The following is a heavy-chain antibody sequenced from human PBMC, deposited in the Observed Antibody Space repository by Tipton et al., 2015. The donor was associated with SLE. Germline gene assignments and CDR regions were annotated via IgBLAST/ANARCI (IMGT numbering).Heavy chain of an antibody. Sequence: TLSLTCTVSGGSISSYYWSWIRQPPGKGLEWIGYIHHSGTTNYNPSLKSRVTISVDTSKNRFSLNLSSVTAADTAVYYCARVRRDSSSWGLDYWGQGTLITVSS. CDR3: ARVRRDSSSWGLDY. D-gene: IGHD6-13*01. V-gene: IGHV4-59*01. J-gene: IGHJ4*02. CDR1: GGSISSYY. CDR2: IHHSGTT.